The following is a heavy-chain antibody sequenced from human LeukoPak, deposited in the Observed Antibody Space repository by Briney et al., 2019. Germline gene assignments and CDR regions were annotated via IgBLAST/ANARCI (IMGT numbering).Heavy chain of an antibody. CDR1: GGTFSSYA. CDR2: IIPIFGTA. D-gene: IGHD1-7*01. CDR3: AREFPPTELELRGISYYMDV. V-gene: IGHV1-69*13. J-gene: IGHJ6*03. Sequence: ASVKLSCKASGGTFSSYAISWVRQAPGQGLEWMGGIIPIFGTANYAQTCQGRVTFTADESTSTAYMELSSLRSEDTAVYYCAREFPPTELELRGISYYMDVWGKGTTVTVSS.